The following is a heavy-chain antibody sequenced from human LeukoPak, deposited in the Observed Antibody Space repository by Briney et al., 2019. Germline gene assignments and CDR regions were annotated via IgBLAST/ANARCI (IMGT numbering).Heavy chain of an antibody. CDR2: IIPIFGTA. D-gene: IGHD1-26*01. V-gene: IGHV1-69*13. J-gene: IGHJ4*02. CDR3: ARGPPGSYDY. Sequence: ASVKVSCKASGYTFTGYYMHWVRQAPGQGLEWMGGIIPIFGTANYAQKFQGRVTITADESTSTAYMELSSLRSEDTAVYYCARGPPGSYDYWGQGTLVTVSS. CDR1: GYTFTGYY.